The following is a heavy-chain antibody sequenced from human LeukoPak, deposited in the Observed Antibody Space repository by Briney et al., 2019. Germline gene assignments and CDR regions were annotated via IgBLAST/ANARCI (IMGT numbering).Heavy chain of an antibody. V-gene: IGHV4-39*01. D-gene: IGHD6-19*01. CDR1: GGSISDSSYY. CDR3: ARRGGWSNFDY. J-gene: IGHJ4*02. CDR2: IYYSGRT. Sequence: SETPSLTCTVSGGSISDSSYYWGWIRQPPGKGLEWIGSIYYSGRTYYNPSLKSQITISVDTSKNQFSLKLSSVTAADTAVYYCARRGGWSNFDYWGQGTLVTVSS.